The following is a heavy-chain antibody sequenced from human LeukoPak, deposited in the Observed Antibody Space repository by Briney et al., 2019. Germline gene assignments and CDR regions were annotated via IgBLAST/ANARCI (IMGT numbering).Heavy chain of an antibody. CDR1: GGSISSYY. J-gene: IGHJ4*02. Sequence: SETLSLTCTVSGGSISSYYWSWIRQPPGKGLEWIGYIYYSGSTNYNPSLKSRVTISVDTSKNQFSLKLSSVTAADTAVYYCASLAVAGVYYFDYWGQGTLVTVSS. CDR3: ASLAVAGVYYFDY. CDR2: IYYSGST. D-gene: IGHD6-19*01. V-gene: IGHV4-59*12.